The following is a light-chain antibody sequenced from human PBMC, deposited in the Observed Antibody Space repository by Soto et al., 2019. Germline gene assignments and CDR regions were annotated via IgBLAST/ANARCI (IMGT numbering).Light chain of an antibody. V-gene: IGKV1-5*03. CDR1: QSISSW. J-gene: IGKJ2*01. CDR2: KAS. Sequence: DIPMTQSPSTLSASVGDRVTITCRASQSISSWLAWYQQKPGKAPKLLIYKASSLESGVPSRFSGSGSGTEFTLTISSLQPDDFGTYYCQQYNSYSTYTFGQGTKLEIK. CDR3: QQYNSYSTYT.